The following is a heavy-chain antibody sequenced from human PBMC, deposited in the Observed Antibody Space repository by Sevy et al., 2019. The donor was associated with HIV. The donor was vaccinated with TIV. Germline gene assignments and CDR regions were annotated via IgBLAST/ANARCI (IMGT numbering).Heavy chain of an antibody. Sequence: ASVKVSCMVSGYTLSELSMHWVRQAPGKGLEWMGSFDPEDDETIYAQKFQGRVTMTEDTSTDTAYMELNNLSSEETAVYYCATTKDYYDSSGSPFDYWGQGTLVTVSS. J-gene: IGHJ4*02. D-gene: IGHD3-22*01. CDR2: FDPEDDET. CDR3: ATTKDYYDSSGSPFDY. CDR1: GYTLSELS. V-gene: IGHV1-24*01.